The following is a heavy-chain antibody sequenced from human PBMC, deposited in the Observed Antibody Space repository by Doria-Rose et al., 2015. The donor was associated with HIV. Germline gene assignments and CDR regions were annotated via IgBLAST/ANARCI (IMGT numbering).Heavy chain of an antibody. CDR1: GVSLSSPGMG. J-gene: IGHJ4*02. V-gene: IGHV2-26*01. Sequence: QVTLKESGPVLVKPTETLTLTCTVSGVSLSSPGMGVSWIRQHPGKALEWLANIFSDDERSYKTSLKSRLTISRGTPKSQVVLTMTDMDHVDTATYYCARIKSSRWYHKYYFDFWGQGTLVIVSA. D-gene: IGHD6-13*01. CDR2: IFSDDER. CDR3: ARIKSSRWYHKYYFDF.